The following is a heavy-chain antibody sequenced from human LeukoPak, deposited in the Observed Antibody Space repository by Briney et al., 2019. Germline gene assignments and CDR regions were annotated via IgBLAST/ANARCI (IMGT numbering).Heavy chain of an antibody. CDR2: IYSGGST. D-gene: IGHD3-10*01. V-gene: IGHV3-66*01. CDR3: ARAPVGLWFGELFGYFDY. J-gene: IGHJ4*02. CDR1: GFTFSSNY. Sequence: GGSLRLSCAASGFTFSSNYMSWVRQAPGKGLEWVSVIYSGGSTYYADSVKGRFTISRDNSKNTLYLQMNSLRAEDTAVYYCARAPVGLWFGELFGYFDYWGQGTLVTVSS.